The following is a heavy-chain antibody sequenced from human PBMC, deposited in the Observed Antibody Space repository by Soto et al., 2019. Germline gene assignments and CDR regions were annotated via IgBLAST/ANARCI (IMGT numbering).Heavy chain of an antibody. V-gene: IGHV3-48*01. CDR2: ISSSSSTI. Sequence: EVQLVESGGGLVQPGGSLRLSCAASGFTFSSYSMNWVRQAPGKGLEWVSYISSSSSTIYYADSVKGRFTISRDNAKNSLYLQMNRLRAEDTAVYYCARGSYSAVIVGATIAFDIWGQGTMVTVSS. J-gene: IGHJ3*02. CDR3: ARGSYSAVIVGATIAFDI. CDR1: GFTFSSYS. D-gene: IGHD1-26*01.